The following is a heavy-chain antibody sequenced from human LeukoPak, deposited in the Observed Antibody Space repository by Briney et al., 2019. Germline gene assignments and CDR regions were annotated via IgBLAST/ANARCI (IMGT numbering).Heavy chain of an antibody. CDR1: GFTLRSYW. CDR3: ARAYGMDV. Sequence: GGSLRLSCVASGFTLRSYWVHWVRQVPGKGLVWVSRINNAGSSTNYADSVKGRFTISRDNAKNTLYLQMSSLRAEDTAVYFCARAYGMDVWGQGTTVTVSS. CDR2: INNAGSST. J-gene: IGHJ6*02. V-gene: IGHV3-74*01.